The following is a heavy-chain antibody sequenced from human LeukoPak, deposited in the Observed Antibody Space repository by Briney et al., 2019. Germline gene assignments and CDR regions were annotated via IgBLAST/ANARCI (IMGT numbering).Heavy chain of an antibody. J-gene: IGHJ4*02. CDR2: ISGSGVTT. CDR3: AREVRTPGY. D-gene: IGHD1-1*01. Sequence: PGGSLRLSCAASGFTFSSYAMSWVRQAPGKGLEWVSGISGSGVTTYYADSPKGRFTISRDNSKNTVYLQMNSLRAEDTATYYCAREVRTPGYWGQGTPVTVSS. V-gene: IGHV3-23*01. CDR1: GFTFSSYA.